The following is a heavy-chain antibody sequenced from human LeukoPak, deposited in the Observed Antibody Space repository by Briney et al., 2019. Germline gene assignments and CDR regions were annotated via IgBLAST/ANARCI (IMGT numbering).Heavy chain of an antibody. CDR2: ISSSGSTI. J-gene: IGHJ4*02. CDR3: ARAPHIAVAGTGALFVFDY. CDR1: GFTFSDYY. D-gene: IGHD6-19*01. Sequence: PGGSLRLSCAASGFTFSDYYMSWIRQAPGKGLEWVSYISSSGSTIYYADSVKGRFTISRDNAKNSLYLQMNSLRAEDTAVYYCARAPHIAVAGTGALFVFDYWGQGTLVTVSS. V-gene: IGHV3-11*04.